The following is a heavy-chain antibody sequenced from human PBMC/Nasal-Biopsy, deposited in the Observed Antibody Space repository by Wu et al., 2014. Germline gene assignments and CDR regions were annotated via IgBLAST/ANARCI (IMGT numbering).Heavy chain of an antibody. J-gene: IGHJ6*03. CDR3: ARMHTIYGGYMDV. V-gene: IGHV2-70*11. D-gene: IGHD3-16*01. Sequence: ALVKPTQTLTLTCTFSGFALSTTGMCVSWIRQPPGKALEWLGRIDWDDDKYYRASLKTRLTISKDTSRSQVVLTMTNMDPEDTATYYCARMHTIYGGYMDVWGKGATVIVSS. CDR1: GFALSTTGMC. CDR2: IDWDDDK.